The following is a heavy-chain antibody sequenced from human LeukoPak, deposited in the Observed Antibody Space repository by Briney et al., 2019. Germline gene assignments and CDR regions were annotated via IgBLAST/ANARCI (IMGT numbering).Heavy chain of an antibody. V-gene: IGHV3-30*18. CDR1: GFTFSSYG. CDR3: AKDGMAFWCSGGSCSIYYFDY. CDR2: ISYDGSNK. J-gene: IGHJ4*02. Sequence: PGRSLRLSCAASGFTFSSYGMHRVRQAPGKGLEWVAVISYDGSNKYYADSVKGRFTISRDNSKNTLYLQMNSLRAEDTAVYYCAKDGMAFWCSGGSCSIYYFDYWGQGTLVTVSS. D-gene: IGHD2-15*01.